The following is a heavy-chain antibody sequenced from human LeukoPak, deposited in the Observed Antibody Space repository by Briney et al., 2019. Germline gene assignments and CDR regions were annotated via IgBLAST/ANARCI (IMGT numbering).Heavy chain of an antibody. CDR1: GFTVSSNY. J-gene: IGHJ3*02. V-gene: IGHV3-53*01. Sequence: GGSLRLSCAASGFTVSSNYMSWVRQAPGKGLEWVSFIYSAGSTFYADSVKGRFTISRDNAKNTLYLQMNSLRADDTAVYDCERYGSYGNAFDIWGQGTMVTVSS. D-gene: IGHD1-26*01. CDR2: IYSAGST. CDR3: ERYGSYGNAFDI.